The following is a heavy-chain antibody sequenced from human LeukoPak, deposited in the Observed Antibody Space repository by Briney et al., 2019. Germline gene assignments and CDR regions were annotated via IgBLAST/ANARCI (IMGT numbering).Heavy chain of an antibody. J-gene: IGHJ5*02. CDR2: ISGSGDST. CDR3: AKDDMLGVRGVPNWFDP. D-gene: IGHD3-10*01. Sequence: PGGSLRLFCAASGFTFSSYAMTWVRQAPGKGLEWVSAISGSGDSTYHADSVKGRFTISRDNSKNTVYLQMNSLRAEDTAVYYCAKDDMLGVRGVPNWFDPWGQGTLVTVSS. V-gene: IGHV3-23*01. CDR1: GFTFSSYA.